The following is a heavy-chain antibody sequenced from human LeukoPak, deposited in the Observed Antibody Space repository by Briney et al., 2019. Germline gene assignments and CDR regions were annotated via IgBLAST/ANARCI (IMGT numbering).Heavy chain of an antibody. Sequence: PSETLSLTCTASGDSITNSNYYWGWVRQSPGRGLEWLGNIFYNGGPYYNPSFKSRVAISVDTSKNHFSLTLNAVTAADTAVYYCASYSGTYSVFEIWGQGTPVTVSS. D-gene: IGHD1-26*01. CDR2: IFYNGGP. CDR3: ASYSGTYSVFEI. CDR1: GDSITNSNYY. J-gene: IGHJ3*02. V-gene: IGHV4-39*07.